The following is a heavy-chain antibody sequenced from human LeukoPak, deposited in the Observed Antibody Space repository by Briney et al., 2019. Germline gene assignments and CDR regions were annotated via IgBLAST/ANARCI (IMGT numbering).Heavy chain of an antibody. Sequence: GGSLRLSCAVSGFSVSSTYMTWVRQAPGKGLEWVSITYSDGNTYYAESVRGRFTVSRGYSKNTLYLQMKSLRVEDTAFYYCARDLSYFDYWGQGTLVTVSS. CDR2: TYSDGNT. CDR1: GFSVSSTY. V-gene: IGHV3-53*01. CDR3: ARDLSYFDY. J-gene: IGHJ4*02. D-gene: IGHD2/OR15-2a*01.